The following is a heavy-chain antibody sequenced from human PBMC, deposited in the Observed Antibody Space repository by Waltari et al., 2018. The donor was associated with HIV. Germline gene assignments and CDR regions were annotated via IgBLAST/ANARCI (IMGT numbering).Heavy chain of an antibody. D-gene: IGHD3-10*01. CDR1: GFTFSTYS. Sequence: QVQLVESGGGVVQPGRSLRLSCTTSGFTFSTYSLHWVRPAPGQGLEWVALISYDGTEKYYADSVKGRFTISRDNSKSTMYLQIHSLTPEDTAMYYCARDVVYTFGFHFDYWGRGTLVTVSS. V-gene: IGHV3-30*04. J-gene: IGHJ4*02. CDR3: ARDVVYTFGFHFDY. CDR2: ISYDGTEK.